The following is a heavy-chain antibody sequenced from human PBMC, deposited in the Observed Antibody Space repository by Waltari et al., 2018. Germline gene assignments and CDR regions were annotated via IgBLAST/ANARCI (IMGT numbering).Heavy chain of an antibody. V-gene: IGHV4-34*01. Sequence: QVQLQQWGAGLLKPSETLSLTCAVYGGSFSGYYWSWIRQPPGKGLEWIGEINHSGRTNYNPSLKSRVTISVDTSKNQFSLKLSSVTAADTAVYYCATPRGGRYSYGYGQLVVWGQGTLVTVSS. J-gene: IGHJ4*02. D-gene: IGHD5-18*01. CDR3: ATPRGGRYSYGYGQLVV. CDR2: INHSGRT. CDR1: GGSFSGYY.